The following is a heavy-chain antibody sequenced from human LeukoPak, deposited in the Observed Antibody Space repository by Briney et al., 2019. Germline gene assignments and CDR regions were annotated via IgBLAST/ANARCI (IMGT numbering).Heavy chain of an antibody. J-gene: IGHJ5*02. Sequence: ASMKVSCKASGYTFTSYYMHWVRQAPGQGLEWMGIINPSGGSTSYAQKFQGRVTMTRDMSTSTAYMELSSPRSEDTAVYYCALQSLQRKNWFDPWGQGTLVTVSS. CDR1: GYTFTSYY. D-gene: IGHD5-24*01. CDR2: INPSGGST. CDR3: ALQSLQRKNWFDP. V-gene: IGHV1-46*01.